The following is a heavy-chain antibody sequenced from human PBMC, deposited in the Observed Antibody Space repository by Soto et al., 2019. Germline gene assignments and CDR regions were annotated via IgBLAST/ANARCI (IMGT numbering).Heavy chain of an antibody. CDR3: ARVITMVRRFDP. CDR2: IYYSGST. CDR1: GGSISSGGYY. J-gene: IGHJ5*02. D-gene: IGHD3-10*01. Sequence: PSETLSLTCTVSGGSISSGGYYWSWIRQHPGKGLEWIGYIYYSGSTYYNPSLKSRVTISVDTSKNQFSLKLSSVTAADTAVYYCARVITMVRRFDPWGQGTLVTVSS. V-gene: IGHV4-31*03.